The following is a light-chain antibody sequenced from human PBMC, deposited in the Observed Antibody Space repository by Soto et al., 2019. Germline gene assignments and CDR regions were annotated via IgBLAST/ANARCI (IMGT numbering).Light chain of an antibody. CDR2: DAS. CDR1: QSLGRY. J-gene: IGKJ5*01. Sequence: IVLTQYPDNPSLSHGDSATLSCRASQSLGRYLAWYQQKPGQAPRLLIYDASHRATGIPVRFSVIGSESDFTLTISSLEPEDFAVDDCQPRSYPITFGQGTRLEIK. V-gene: IGKV3-11*01. CDR3: QPRSYPIT.